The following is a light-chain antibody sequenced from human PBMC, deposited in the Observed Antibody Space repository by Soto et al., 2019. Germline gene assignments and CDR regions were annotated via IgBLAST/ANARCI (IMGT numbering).Light chain of an antibody. V-gene: IGKV3-11*01. CDR2: EAS. J-gene: IGKJ4*01. CDR1: QSVSSY. CDR3: QQRSNWPLT. Sequence: EIVLTHSPATLSLSPGERATLSCRASQSVSSYLGWYQQKPGQAPRLLIYEASNRATGIPDRFSGSGSGTDFTPTISSLEPEDFAVYYCQQRSNWPLTFGGGTKVDIK.